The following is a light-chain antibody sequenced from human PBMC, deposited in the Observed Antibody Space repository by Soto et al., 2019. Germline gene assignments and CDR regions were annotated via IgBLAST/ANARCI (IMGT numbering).Light chain of an antibody. V-gene: IGKV1-39*01. CDR2: AAS. Sequence: DIQMTQSPSSLSASVGARVSITCRASQSISSYLNWYQQKPVEAPKVLRYAASSLQSGVPARFSGSGSGTDCTRTISALQHEDVTTDYCQQSYSTPWTCGQGTKVEV. J-gene: IGKJ1*01. CDR1: QSISSY. CDR3: QQSYSTPWT.